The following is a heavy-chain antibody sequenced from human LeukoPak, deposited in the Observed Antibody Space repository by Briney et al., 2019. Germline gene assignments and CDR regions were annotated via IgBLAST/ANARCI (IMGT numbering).Heavy chain of an antibody. CDR3: ARDFGDYDGMDV. Sequence: GGSLRLSCAASGFTFSNYAMTWVRQAPGKGLEWVSYISGSSSTIYYADSVKGRFTISRDNAKNSLYLQVNSLRAEDTAVFYCARDFGDYDGMDVWGQGTTVTVSS. CDR1: GFTFSNYA. V-gene: IGHV3-48*04. D-gene: IGHD3-10*01. CDR2: ISGSSSTI. J-gene: IGHJ6*02.